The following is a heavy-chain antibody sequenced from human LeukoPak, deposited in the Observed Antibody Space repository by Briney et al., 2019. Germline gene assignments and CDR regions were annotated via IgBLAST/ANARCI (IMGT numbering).Heavy chain of an antibody. CDR2: INQDATKE. Sequence: GGSLRLSCAASGFTFSSYSMNWVRQAPGKGLEWVAVINQDATKEYYMDSVKARFTISRDNAKNSVSLQMNSLRAEDTAGYYCVRDGGVSGYDLLDYWGQGTLVTVSS. CDR1: GFTFSSYS. J-gene: IGHJ4*02. CDR3: VRDGGVSGYDLLDY. V-gene: IGHV3-7*01. D-gene: IGHD5-12*01.